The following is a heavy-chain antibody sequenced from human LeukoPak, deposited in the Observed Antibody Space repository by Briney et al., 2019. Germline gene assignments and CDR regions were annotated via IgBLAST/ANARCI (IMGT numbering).Heavy chain of an antibody. Sequence: PGGSLRLSCAASGFTFSSYGMHWVRQAPGKGLEWVSAISGSGGSTYYADSVKGRFTISRDNSKNTLYLQMNSLRAEDTAVYYCAKAPGYDARNSYYYYYMDVWGKGTTVTVSS. CDR3: AKAPGYDARNSYYYYYMDV. V-gene: IGHV3-23*01. CDR2: ISGSGGST. D-gene: IGHD5-12*01. J-gene: IGHJ6*03. CDR1: GFTFSSYG.